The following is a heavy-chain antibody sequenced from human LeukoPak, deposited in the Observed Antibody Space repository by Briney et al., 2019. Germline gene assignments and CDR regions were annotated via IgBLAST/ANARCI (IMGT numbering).Heavy chain of an antibody. CDR2: ISSSSSYI. J-gene: IGHJ4*02. Sequence: GGSLRLSCAASGFTFSSYSMNWVRQAPGKGLEWVSSISSSSSYIYYADSVKGRFTISRDNAKNSLYLQMNSLRAEDTAVYYCARWGGYCSSTSCYGRDYWGQGTLVTVSS. D-gene: IGHD2-2*01. V-gene: IGHV3-21*01. CDR3: ARWGGYCSSTSCYGRDY. CDR1: GFTFSSYS.